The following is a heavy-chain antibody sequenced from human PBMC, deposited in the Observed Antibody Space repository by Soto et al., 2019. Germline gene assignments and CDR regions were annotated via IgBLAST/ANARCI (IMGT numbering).Heavy chain of an antibody. Sequence: ASVKISCKTSGYTFTDDYLHWVRQAPGQGLEWMGWINPHSGNTNYAQKFLGRFSMPRDTSISTAYMELLSLTSDDTTIYYSARAVYCGSDCYSYGMDVWGQGTKVTVSS. D-gene: IGHD3-22*01. V-gene: IGHV1-2*02. J-gene: IGHJ6*02. CDR1: GYTFTDDY. CDR2: INPHSGNT. CDR3: ARAVYCGSDCYSYGMDV.